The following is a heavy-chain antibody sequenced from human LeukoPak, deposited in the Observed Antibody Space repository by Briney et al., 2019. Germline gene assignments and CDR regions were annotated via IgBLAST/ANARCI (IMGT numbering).Heavy chain of an antibody. D-gene: IGHD1-26*01. CDR2: INPNSGNT. CDR3: ARGAWMGATGWFDP. V-gene: IGHV1-8*02. CDR1: GYTFTAYY. J-gene: IGHJ5*02. Sequence: ASVKVSCKASGYTFTAYYMHWVRQAPGQGLEWMGRINPNSGNTGYAQKFQGRVTMTRNTSISTAYMELSSLRSEDTAVYYCARGAWMGATGWFDPWGQGTLVTVSS.